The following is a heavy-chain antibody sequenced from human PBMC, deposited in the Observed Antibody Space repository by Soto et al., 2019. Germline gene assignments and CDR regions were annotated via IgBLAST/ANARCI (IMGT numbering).Heavy chain of an antibody. CDR2: IMAFIGST. CDR3: ARGGFSSSWRFGH. CDR1: GGTLGTYD. V-gene: IGHV1-69*06. J-gene: IGHJ4*02. D-gene: IGHD6-6*01. Sequence: QVQLVQSGAEVKKPGSSMKVSCKTSGGTLGTYDINWVRQAPGQGLEWMGGIMAFIGSTKYAQKFQGRVTITADTSIDTVYMELNSLTSEDTAVDYCARGGFSSSWRFGHRGQGTLVTVSS.